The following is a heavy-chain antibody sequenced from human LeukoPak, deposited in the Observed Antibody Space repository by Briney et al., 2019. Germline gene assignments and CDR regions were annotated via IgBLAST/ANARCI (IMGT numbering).Heavy chain of an antibody. Sequence: SETLSLTCTVSGGSISSYYWSWIRQPPGKGLEWIGYIYYNGGTNYNPSLKSRVTISIDTSKNKFSLNLSPVTAADTAVYYCARSGSAYGYPFDYWGQGTRVTVSS. CDR3: ARSGSAYGYPFDY. J-gene: IGHJ4*02. CDR2: IYYNGGT. D-gene: IGHD5-12*01. V-gene: IGHV4-59*01. CDR1: GGSISSYY.